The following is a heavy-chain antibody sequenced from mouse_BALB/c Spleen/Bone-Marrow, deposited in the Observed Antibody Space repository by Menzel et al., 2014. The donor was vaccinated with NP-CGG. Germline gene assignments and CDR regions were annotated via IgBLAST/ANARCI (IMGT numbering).Heavy chain of an antibody. CDR2: INPSNGRN. Sequence: VKLMESGAELVKPGASVRLSCKASGYSFTSYWIHWVKQRPGQGLEWIGEINPSNGRNNYNEKFKNKATLTVDKSSXTAYMQLSSLTSEDSAVYYCARYDGPAWFAYWGQGTLVTVSA. CDR1: GYSFTSYW. J-gene: IGHJ3*01. CDR3: ARYDGPAWFAY. D-gene: IGHD2-3*01. V-gene: IGHV1S81*02.